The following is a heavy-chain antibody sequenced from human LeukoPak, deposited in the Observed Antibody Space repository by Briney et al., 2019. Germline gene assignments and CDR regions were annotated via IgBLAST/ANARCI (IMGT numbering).Heavy chain of an antibody. CDR2: IYYSGST. Sequence: ETLSLTCTVSGGSISTYYWSWIRQPPGKGLEWIGYIYYSGSTNYNPSLKSRVTISVDTSKNQFSLKLSSVTAADTAVYYCARDAEYFQHWGQGTLVTVSS. J-gene: IGHJ1*01. V-gene: IGHV4-59*01. CDR3: ARDAEYFQH. CDR1: GGSISTYY.